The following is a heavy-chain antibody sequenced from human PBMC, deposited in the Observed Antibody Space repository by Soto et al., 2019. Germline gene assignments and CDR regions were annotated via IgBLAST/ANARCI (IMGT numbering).Heavy chain of an antibody. D-gene: IGHD3-9*01. CDR1: GYSLSSYW. J-gene: IGHJ4*02. CDR3: AASVTGYYTGH. CDR2: IDPSDSYT. V-gene: IGHV5-10-1*01. Sequence: GEALKISCKGSGYSLSSYWISWVRQMPGKGLEWMGRIDPSDSYTNYSPSFQGHVTISADKSISTAYLQWSSLKASDTAMYYCAASVTGYYTGHWGQGTLVTVSS.